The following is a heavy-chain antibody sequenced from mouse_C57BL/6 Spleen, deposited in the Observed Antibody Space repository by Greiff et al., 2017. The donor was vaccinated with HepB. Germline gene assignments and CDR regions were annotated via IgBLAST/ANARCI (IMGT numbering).Heavy chain of an antibody. CDR2: ISSGSSTI. J-gene: IGHJ4*01. D-gene: IGHD2-14*01. V-gene: IGHV5-17*01. Sequence: DVKLVESGGGLVKPGGSLKLSCAASGFTFSDYGMHWVRQAPEKGLEWVAYISSGSSTIYYADTVKGRFTISRDNAKNTLFLQMTSLRSEDTAMYYCARDYRRAMDYWGQGTSVTVSS. CDR3: ARDYRRAMDY. CDR1: GFTFSDYG.